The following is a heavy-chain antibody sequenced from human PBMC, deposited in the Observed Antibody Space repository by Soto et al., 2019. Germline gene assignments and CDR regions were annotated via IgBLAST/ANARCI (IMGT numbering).Heavy chain of an antibody. V-gene: IGHV3-23*01. CDR3: ANLGSWYDSSAFDP. Sequence: PGGFLRLSCAASGFTFSSYAMSWVRQAPGKGLEWVSAISGSGGSTYYADSVKGRFTISRDNSKNTLYLQMNSLRAEDTAVYYCANLGSWYDSSAFDPWGQGTLVTVSS. CDR2: ISGSGGST. D-gene: IGHD3-22*01. J-gene: IGHJ5*02. CDR1: GFTFSSYA.